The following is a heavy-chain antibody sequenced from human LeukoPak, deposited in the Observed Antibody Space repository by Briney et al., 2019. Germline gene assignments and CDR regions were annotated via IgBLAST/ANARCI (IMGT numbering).Heavy chain of an antibody. D-gene: IGHD1-26*01. CDR3: AREGGTGNMDV. Sequence: SETLSLTCAVSGGSISSGGYPWSWLRQPPGKGLEWIGYIYHSGSTYYNPSLKSRVTISVDRSKNQFSLKLSSVTAADTAVYYCAREGGTGNMDVWGQGTTVTVSS. CDR1: GGSISSGGYP. J-gene: IGHJ6*02. CDR2: IYHSGST. V-gene: IGHV4-30-2*01.